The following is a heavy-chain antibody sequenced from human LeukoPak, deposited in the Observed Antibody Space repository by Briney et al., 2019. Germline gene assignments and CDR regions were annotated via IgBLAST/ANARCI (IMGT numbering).Heavy chain of an antibody. J-gene: IGHJ4*02. Sequence: SETVSLTCTVSGCSVSSGGFYVSWIRQAPGKGLEWIGYFYYCGSTNYHPSLKSRVTRSVDTSKNQLSLKLSSVAAADNAVYYCARDQGYSYGSFDYGGQEPLVAVS. V-gene: IGHV4-61*08. CDR1: GCSVSSGGFY. D-gene: IGHD5-18*01. CDR3: ARDQGYSYGSFDY. CDR2: FYYCGST.